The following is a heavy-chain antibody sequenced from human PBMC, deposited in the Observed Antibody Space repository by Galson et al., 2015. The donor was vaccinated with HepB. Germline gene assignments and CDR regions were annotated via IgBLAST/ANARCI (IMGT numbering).Heavy chain of an antibody. D-gene: IGHD3-22*01. V-gene: IGHV1-46*01. Sequence: SVKVSCKVSGYTFTSYYMHWVRRAPGQGLEWMGIINPSGGSTSYAQKFQGRVTMTRDTSTSTVYMELSSLRSEDTAVYYCAREPTGYYDSSGNGAFDIWGQGTMVTVSS. CDR1: GYTFTSYY. J-gene: IGHJ3*02. CDR3: AREPTGYYDSSGNGAFDI. CDR2: INPSGGST.